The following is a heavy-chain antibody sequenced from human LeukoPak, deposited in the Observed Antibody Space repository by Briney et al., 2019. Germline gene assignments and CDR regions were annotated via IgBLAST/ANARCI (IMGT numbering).Heavy chain of an antibody. Sequence: GGSLRLSCAASGFTFSSYWMSWVRQAPGKGLEWVSGISWNSGSIGYADSVKGRFTISRDNAKNSLYLQMNSLRAEDMALYYCAKDRAAAGMGDPFDYWGQGTLVTVSS. V-gene: IGHV3-9*03. CDR1: GFTFSSYW. D-gene: IGHD6-13*01. CDR3: AKDRAAAGMGDPFDY. J-gene: IGHJ4*02. CDR2: ISWNSGSI.